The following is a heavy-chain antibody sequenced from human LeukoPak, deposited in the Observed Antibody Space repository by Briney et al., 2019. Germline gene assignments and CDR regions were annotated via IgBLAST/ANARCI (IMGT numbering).Heavy chain of an antibody. CDR2: INHSGST. J-gene: IGHJ4*02. Sequence: PSETLSLTCAVYGGSFSGYYWSWLRQPPGKGLEWIGEINHSGSTNYNPSLKSRVTISVDTSKNQFSLKLSSVTAADTAVYYCARDLWYYGSGTSYYFDYWGQGTLVTVSS. V-gene: IGHV4-34*01. CDR3: ARDLWYYGSGTSYYFDY. D-gene: IGHD3-10*01. CDR1: GGSFSGYY.